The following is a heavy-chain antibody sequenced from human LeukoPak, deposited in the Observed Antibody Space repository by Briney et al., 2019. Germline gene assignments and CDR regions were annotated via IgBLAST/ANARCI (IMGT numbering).Heavy chain of an antibody. V-gene: IGHV3-23*01. CDR3: AKLQRPNNDIFFDV. D-gene: IGHD3-9*01. Sequence: PGGSLRLSCAASGFNFGSYAMNWVRQAPGRGLEWVSTIRGSDGHAAYAVSVGGRFTTTRDNSQNTVYLQMSGLRDEGTAVYFCAKLQRPNNDIFFDVWGRGALVIVSS. CDR1: GFNFGSYA. CDR2: IRGSDGHA. J-gene: IGHJ4*02.